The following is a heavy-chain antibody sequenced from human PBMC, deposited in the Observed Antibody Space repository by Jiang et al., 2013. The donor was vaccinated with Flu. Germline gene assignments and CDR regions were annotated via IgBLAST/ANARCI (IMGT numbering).Heavy chain of an antibody. CDR2: INHSGST. D-gene: IGHD1-26*01. CDR1: GGSFSGYY. V-gene: IGHV4-34*01. J-gene: IGHJ4*02. Sequence: LLKPSETLSLTCAVYGGSFSGYYWSWIRQPPGKGLEWIGEINHSGSTNYNPSLKSRVTISVDTSKNQFSLKLSSVTAADTAVYYCARRRAFDYWGQGTLVTVSS. CDR3: ARRRAFDY.